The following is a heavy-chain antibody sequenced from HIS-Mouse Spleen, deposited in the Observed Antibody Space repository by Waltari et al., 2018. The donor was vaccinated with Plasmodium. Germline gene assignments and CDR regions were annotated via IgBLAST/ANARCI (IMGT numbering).Heavy chain of an antibody. CDR3: AKDRRSSSWYVDY. CDR1: GFTFSSYG. V-gene: IGHV3-30*18. J-gene: IGHJ4*02. CDR2: ISYDGSNK. Sequence: QVQLVASGGGVVQPGRSLSLSCAASGFTFSSYGMHWVRQAPGKGLEWVAVISYDGSNKYYADSVKGRFTISRDNSKNTLYLQMNSLRAEDTAVYYCAKDRRSSSWYVDYWGQGTLVTVSS. D-gene: IGHD6-13*01.